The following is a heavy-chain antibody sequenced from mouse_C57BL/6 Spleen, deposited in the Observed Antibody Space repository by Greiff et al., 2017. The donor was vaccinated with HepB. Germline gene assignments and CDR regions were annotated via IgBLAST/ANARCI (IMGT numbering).Heavy chain of an antibody. CDR1: GFTFSSYA. V-gene: IGHV5-4*03. CDR3: ARVGDAMDY. Sequence: EVKVVESGGGLVKPGGSLKLSCAASGFTFSSYAMSWVRQTPEKRLEWVATISDGGSYTYYPDNVKGRFTISRDNAKNNLYLQMSHLKSEDTAMYYCARVGDAMDYWGQGTSVTVSS. CDR2: ISDGGSYT. J-gene: IGHJ4*01.